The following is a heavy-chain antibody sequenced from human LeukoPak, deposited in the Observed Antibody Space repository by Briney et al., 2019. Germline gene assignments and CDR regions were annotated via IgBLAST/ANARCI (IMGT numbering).Heavy chain of an antibody. CDR2: IIPILGIA. Sequence: SVKVSCKASGGTFSSYAISWVRQAPGQGLEWMGRIIPILGIANYAQKFQGRVTITADKSTSTAYMELSSLRSEDTAVYYCARDLGYQPLLYAHAFDIWGQGTMVTVSS. J-gene: IGHJ3*02. CDR3: ARDLGYQPLLYAHAFDI. CDR1: GGTFSSYA. V-gene: IGHV1-69*04. D-gene: IGHD2-2*01.